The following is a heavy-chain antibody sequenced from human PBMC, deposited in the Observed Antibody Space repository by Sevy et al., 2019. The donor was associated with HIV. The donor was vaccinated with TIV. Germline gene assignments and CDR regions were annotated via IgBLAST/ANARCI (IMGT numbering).Heavy chain of an antibody. CDR3: ARYPSDDTSGWPFDY. CDR2: TYYRSRWYY. Sequence: SQTLSLTCGISGDSVSSNSATWNWIRQSPSRGLEWLGRTYYRSRWYYDYAVSVKSRITINPDTSKNQFSLQLNSVTPGDTAMYYCARYPSDDTSGWPFDYWGQGTLGTVSS. D-gene: IGHD6-19*01. J-gene: IGHJ4*02. CDR1: GDSVSSNSAT. V-gene: IGHV6-1*01.